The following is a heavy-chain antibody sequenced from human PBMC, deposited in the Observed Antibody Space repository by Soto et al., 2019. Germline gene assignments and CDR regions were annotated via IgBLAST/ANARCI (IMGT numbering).Heavy chain of an antibody. V-gene: IGHV3-64*04. D-gene: IGHD1-26*01. Sequence: EGSLRLSCSASRFTFRSYAMNWIRQAPGKGLEYVSAITSNGGSTYYSDSVKGRFTISRDNSKNTVYLEMNSLRAEDTAIYYCAKTRHSGSYYGGFYWGQGTPVTVSS. CDR1: RFTFRSYA. J-gene: IGHJ4*02. CDR3: AKTRHSGSYYGGFY. CDR2: ITSNGGST.